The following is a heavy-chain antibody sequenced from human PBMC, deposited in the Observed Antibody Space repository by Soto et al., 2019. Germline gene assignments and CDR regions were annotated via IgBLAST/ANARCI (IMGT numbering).Heavy chain of an antibody. CDR3: ARDLTPRYYYDSSGYTFDY. Sequence: ASVKVSCKASGYTFTSYAMHWVRQAPGQRLEWMGWINAGNGNTKYSQKFQGRVTITRDTSASTAYMELSSLRSEDTAVYYCARDLTPRYYYDSSGYTFDYWGQGTLVTVSS. CDR2: INAGNGNT. CDR1: GYTFTSYA. J-gene: IGHJ4*02. D-gene: IGHD3-22*01. V-gene: IGHV1-3*01.